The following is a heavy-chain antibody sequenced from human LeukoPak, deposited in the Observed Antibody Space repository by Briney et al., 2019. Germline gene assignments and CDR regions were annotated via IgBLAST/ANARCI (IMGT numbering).Heavy chain of an antibody. CDR3: ARSVAVYFDY. J-gene: IGHJ4*02. D-gene: IGHD6-19*01. CDR1: GGSISSSSYY. V-gene: IGHV4-39*01. Sequence: PSETLSLTCTVSGGSISSSSYYWGWIRQPPGKGLEWIGSIYYSGSTYYNPSLKIRVTISVDTSKNQFSLKLSSVTAADTAVYYCARSVAVYFDYWGQGTLVTVSS. CDR2: IYYSGST.